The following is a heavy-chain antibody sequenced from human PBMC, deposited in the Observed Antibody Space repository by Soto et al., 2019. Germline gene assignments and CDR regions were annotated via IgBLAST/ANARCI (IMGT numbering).Heavy chain of an antibody. J-gene: IGHJ4*02. Sequence: EVQLVESGGGLVQPGGSLRLSCAVSGFTFSSFWMHWVRQAPGEGLVWVSRIXTXGXXXXYADSVKGRFTISRDNAKXXXXXXXXXXXXXXXXXXXXXXXXXXXXXLSYWGQGTLVTVSS. CDR2: IXTXGXXX. V-gene: IGHV3-74*01. CDR1: GFTFSSFW. CDR3: XXXXXXXXXLSY.